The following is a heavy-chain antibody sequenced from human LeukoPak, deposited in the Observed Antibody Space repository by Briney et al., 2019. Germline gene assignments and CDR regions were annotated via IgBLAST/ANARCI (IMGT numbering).Heavy chain of an antibody. CDR1: GCTFTDYY. V-gene: IGHV1-69-2*01. D-gene: IGHD4-23*01. J-gene: IGHJ4*02. CDR3: ATAVATTEIDY. CDR2: VDPENGET. Sequence: ASVKVSCKVSGCTFTDYYMHWVQQAPGKGLEWMGLVDPENGETIYAEKFQGRVTITADTSTNTAYMELSSLRSEDTAVYYCATAVATTEIDYWGQGTLVTVSS.